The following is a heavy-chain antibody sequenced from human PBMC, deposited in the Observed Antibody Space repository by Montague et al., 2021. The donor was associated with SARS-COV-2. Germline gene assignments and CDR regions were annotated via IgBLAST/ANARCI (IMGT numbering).Heavy chain of an antibody. CDR1: GFTFSSYW. Sequence: SLRLSCAASGFTFSSYWMSWVRQTPGKGLEWVAYIQPDGGEQHYVDSVKGRFTISRDNAKNSLNLQMDSLRAEDTALYYCARDSRIVGATGGMDVWGQGTTVIVSS. V-gene: IGHV3-7*03. CDR2: IQPDGGEQ. J-gene: IGHJ6*02. D-gene: IGHD1-26*01. CDR3: ARDSRIVGATGGMDV.